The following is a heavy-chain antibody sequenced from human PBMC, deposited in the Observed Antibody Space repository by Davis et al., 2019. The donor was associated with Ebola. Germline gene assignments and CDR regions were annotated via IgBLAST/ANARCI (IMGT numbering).Heavy chain of an antibody. D-gene: IGHD2-15*01. CDR2: IYPGDSDT. CDR3: ARVASLVSATRGFDS. CDR1: GYTFTTYW. Sequence: GESLKISCKGSGYTFTTYWIGWVRQKPGKGLEWMGIIYPGDSDTRYSPSFQGQVTISADKSISTAYLQWTSLKASDTAMYYCARVASLVSATRGFDSWGQGTLVTVSS. J-gene: IGHJ4*02. V-gene: IGHV5-51*01.